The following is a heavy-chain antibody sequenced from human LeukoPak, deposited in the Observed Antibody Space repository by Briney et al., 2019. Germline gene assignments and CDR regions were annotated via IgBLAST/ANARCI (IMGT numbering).Heavy chain of an antibody. CDR2: INPSGGST. D-gene: IGHD3-10*01. V-gene: IGHV1-46*01. CDR3: ARASGNGSYLYSFDY. CDR1: GYTFTSYY. Sequence: ASVKVSCTASGYTFTSYYMHWARPAPGQGLEWMGIINPSGGSTTYAQQFQGRVTMTRDTSTSTVYVELSSLRSEDTAVFYCARASGNGSYLYSFDYWGQGTLVTVSS. J-gene: IGHJ4*02.